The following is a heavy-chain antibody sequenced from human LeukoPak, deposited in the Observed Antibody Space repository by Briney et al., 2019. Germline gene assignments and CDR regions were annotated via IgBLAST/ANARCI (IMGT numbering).Heavy chain of an antibody. CDR1: GFTFNTYS. V-gene: IGHV3-21*01. J-gene: IGHJ4*02. CDR3: AKDGPPWYYDSSGYLND. Sequence: GGSLALSCAASGFTFNTYSMNWIRQAPGKGLECFSSFSSSSTYIYNPASVKGRYTISRDNSMNSLYLQMTSLKAETTAVYYCAKDGPPWYYDSSGYLNDWGQGTLVTVSS. D-gene: IGHD3-22*01. CDR2: FSSSSTYI.